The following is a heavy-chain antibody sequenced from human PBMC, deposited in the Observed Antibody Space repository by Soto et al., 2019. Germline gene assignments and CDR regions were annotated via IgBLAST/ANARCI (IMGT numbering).Heavy chain of an antibody. J-gene: IGHJ4*02. CDR2: ISYDGNVA. CDR3: AKEGPIAIWYFDY. CDR1: GFTFSNYG. V-gene: IGHV3-30*18. Sequence: QVQLVESEGGVVQPGRSLRLSCTASGFTFSNYGMHWVRQAPGKGLEWVTVISYDGNVAYYADSVKGRFTSSRDNSKITLLLQMNSLRTEGTAVYYCAKEGPIAIWYFDYWGQGTLVTVSS.